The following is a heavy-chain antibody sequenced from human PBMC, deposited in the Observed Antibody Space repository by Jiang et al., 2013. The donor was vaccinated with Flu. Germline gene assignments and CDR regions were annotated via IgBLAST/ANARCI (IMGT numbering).Heavy chain of an antibody. J-gene: IGHJ2*01. CDR2: INPNSGGT. D-gene: IGHD5-12*01. CDR1: GYTFTGYY. CDR3: ARVSGGWLVKWYFDL. Sequence: CKASGYTFTGYYMHWVRQAPGQGLEWMGWINPNSGGTNYAQKFQGRVTMTRDTSISTAYMELSRLRSDDTAVYYCARVSGGWLVKWYFDLWGRGTLVTVSS. V-gene: IGHV1-2*02.